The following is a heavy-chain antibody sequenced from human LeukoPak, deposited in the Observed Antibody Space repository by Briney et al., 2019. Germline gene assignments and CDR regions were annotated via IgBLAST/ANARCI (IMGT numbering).Heavy chain of an antibody. D-gene: IGHD3-10*01. Sequence: ETLSLTCTVSGGSISSYYWSWIRQPPGKGLEWIGYIYYSGSTNYNPSLKSRVTISVDTSKNQFSLKLSSVTAADTAVYFCARMFYGSGNSYFDYWGQGTLVTVSS. V-gene: IGHV4-59*01. CDR1: GGSISSYY. CDR3: ARMFYGSGNSYFDY. J-gene: IGHJ4*02. CDR2: IYYSGST.